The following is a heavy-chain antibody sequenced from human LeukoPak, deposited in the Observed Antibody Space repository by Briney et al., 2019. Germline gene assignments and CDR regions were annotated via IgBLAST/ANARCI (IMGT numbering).Heavy chain of an antibody. CDR2: INWNGGRT. Sequence: GGSLRLSCAASGFMFDDYGMSWVRQAPGKGLEWVSGINWNGGRTGYADSVKGRFTISRDNSRNTLYLQMNSLRAEDTAVYYCAREVAASFDYWGQGTLVTVSS. CDR3: AREVAASFDY. J-gene: IGHJ4*02. CDR1: GFMFDDYG. D-gene: IGHD2-15*01. V-gene: IGHV3-20*04.